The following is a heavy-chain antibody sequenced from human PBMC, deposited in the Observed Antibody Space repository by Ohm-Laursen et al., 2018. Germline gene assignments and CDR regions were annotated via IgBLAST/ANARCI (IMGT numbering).Heavy chain of an antibody. J-gene: IGHJ6*02. CDR2: IYYSGST. CDR3: ARQRSGSTGMDV. V-gene: IGHV4-30-4*01. CDR1: GISISSGDDY. D-gene: IGHD3-10*01. Sequence: LSLTCNVSGISISSGDDYWTWIRQHPGKGLEWIGYIYYSGSTNYNPSLKSRVTISVDTSKTQFSLKLSSVTAADTAVYYCARQRSGSTGMDVWGQGTTVIVSS.